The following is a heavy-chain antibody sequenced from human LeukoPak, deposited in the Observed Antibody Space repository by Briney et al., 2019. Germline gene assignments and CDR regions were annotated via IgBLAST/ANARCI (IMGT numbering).Heavy chain of an antibody. V-gene: IGHV4-61*02. J-gene: IGHJ6*02. Sequence: SETLSLTCTVSGGSISSSSYYWSWIRQPAGKGLEWIGRIYTSGSTNYNPSLKSRVTMSVDTSKNQFSLKLSSVTAADTAVYYCARPQGGMDVWGQGTTVTVSS. CDR2: IYTSGST. CDR3: ARPQGGMDV. CDR1: GGSISSSSYY.